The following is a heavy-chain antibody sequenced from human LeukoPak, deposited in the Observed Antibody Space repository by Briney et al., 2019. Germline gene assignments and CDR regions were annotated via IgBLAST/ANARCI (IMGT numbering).Heavy chain of an antibody. J-gene: IGHJ3*02. CDR2: IYPGDSDT. D-gene: IGHD3-22*01. CDR3: ARRLTTGAFDI. Sequence: GESLKISCQGPGYSFTSYWIGWVRPVPGKGLEWMGIIYPGDSDTRYSPSFQDQVTISGDKSISTAYLQWSSLKASGTAIYYCARRLTTGAFDIWGQGTMVTVSS. CDR1: GYSFTSYW. V-gene: IGHV5-51*01.